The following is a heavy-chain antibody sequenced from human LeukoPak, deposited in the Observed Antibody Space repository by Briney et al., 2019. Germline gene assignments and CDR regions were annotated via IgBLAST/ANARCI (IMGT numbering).Heavy chain of an antibody. CDR2: MNPNSGNT. Sequence: ASVKVSRKASGYTFTSCDINWVRQATGQGLEWMGWMNPNSGNTGYGQSFQVRITMTRDISIGTAYMELSNLTSEDTAIYYCTRGSSGRRDNWGQGTLVTVSA. D-gene: IGHD6-19*01. CDR1: GYTFTSCD. CDR3: TRGSSGRRDN. J-gene: IGHJ4*02. V-gene: IGHV1-8*01.